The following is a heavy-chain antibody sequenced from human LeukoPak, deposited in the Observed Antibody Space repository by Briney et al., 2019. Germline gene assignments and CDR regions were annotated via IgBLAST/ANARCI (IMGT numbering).Heavy chain of an antibody. Sequence: GGSLRLSCAASGFTFISSCMYWVRQAPGKGLVWVSRINSDGSIITYADSVKGRITISRDNAKNTLYLQMSSLGAEDTAVYYCTNGLYNYQASWGQGTLVTVSS. D-gene: IGHD3-10*01. CDR2: INSDGSII. CDR1: GFTFISSC. CDR3: TNGLYNYQAS. V-gene: IGHV3-74*01. J-gene: IGHJ4*02.